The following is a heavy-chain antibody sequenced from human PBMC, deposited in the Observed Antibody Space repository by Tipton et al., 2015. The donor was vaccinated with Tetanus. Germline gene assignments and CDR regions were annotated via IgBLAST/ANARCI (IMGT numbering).Heavy chain of an antibody. J-gene: IGHJ3*02. CDR1: GYSFTSYW. D-gene: IGHD6-19*01. Sequence: QLVQSGAEVKKPGESLRISCKGSGYSFTSYWISWVRQMPGKGLEWMGRIDPSDSYTNYSPSFQGHVTISADKSISTAYLRRSSLKASDPAMYYCAGRSGIAVAGPDAFDIWGQGTMVPVSS. CDR3: AGRSGIAVAGPDAFDI. CDR2: IDPSDSYT. V-gene: IGHV5-10-1*01.